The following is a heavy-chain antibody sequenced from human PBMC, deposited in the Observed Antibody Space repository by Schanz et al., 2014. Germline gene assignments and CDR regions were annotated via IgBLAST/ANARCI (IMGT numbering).Heavy chain of an antibody. V-gene: IGHV3-7*01. CDR2: IDDDGTNE. CDR1: GFTFSNFY. CDR3: ARDWGGRNDNDGYGYSLY. D-gene: IGHD3-22*01. J-gene: IGHJ4*02. Sequence: EVQLVESGGALVQPGGSLRLSCVASGFTFSNFYMTWVRQAPGKGLEWVANIDDDGTNEKYVASVKGRFTISRDNTKNSLYLQMDSLRAEDTAMYYCARDWGGRNDNDGYGYSLYWGQGALVTVSS.